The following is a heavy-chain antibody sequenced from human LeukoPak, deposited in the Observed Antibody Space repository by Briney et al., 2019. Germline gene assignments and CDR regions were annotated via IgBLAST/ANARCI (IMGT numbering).Heavy chain of an antibody. CDR1: GGSISSYY. J-gene: IGHJ4*02. Sequence: SETLSLTCTVSGGSISSYYWSWIRQPPGKGLEWIGYIYYGGSTNYNPSLKSRVTISVDTSKNQFSLKLSSVTAADTAVYYCARVRGYSGYDEFDYWGQGTLVTVSS. CDR2: IYYGGST. CDR3: ARVRGYSGYDEFDY. V-gene: IGHV4-59*01. D-gene: IGHD5-12*01.